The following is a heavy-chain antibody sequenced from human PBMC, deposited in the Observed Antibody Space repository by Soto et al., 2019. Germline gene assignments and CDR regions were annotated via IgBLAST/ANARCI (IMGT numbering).Heavy chain of an antibody. J-gene: IGHJ5*02. CDR2: ISYDGSNK. Sequence: QVQLVESGGGVVQPGRSLRLSCAASGFTFRSYGMHWVRQAPGKGLEWVAVISYDGSNKYYADSVKGRFTISRDNSKNTLYLQMNSLRAEDTAVYYCAKGDEGGWFDPWGQGTLVTVSS. V-gene: IGHV3-30*18. CDR1: GFTFRSYG. CDR3: AKGDEGGWFDP.